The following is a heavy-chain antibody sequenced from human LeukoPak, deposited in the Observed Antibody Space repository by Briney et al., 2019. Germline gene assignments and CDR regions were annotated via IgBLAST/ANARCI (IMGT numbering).Heavy chain of an antibody. CDR3: AKARGLIGGAFDI. V-gene: IGHV3-43*01. CDR1: RFTFDDYI. CDR2: ISWDGETT. D-gene: IGHD3-22*01. Sequence: GGSLRLSCTASRFTFDDYIMHWIRQAPGKGLEWVSLISWDGETTYYADSVKGRFTTSRDNSKNSLYLQMNSLRSEDTALYYCAKARGLIGGAFDIWGQGTMVTVSS. J-gene: IGHJ3*02.